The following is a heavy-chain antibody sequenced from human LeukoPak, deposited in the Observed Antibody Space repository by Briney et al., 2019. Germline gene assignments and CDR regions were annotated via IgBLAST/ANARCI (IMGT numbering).Heavy chain of an antibody. CDR1: GGSISRYY. V-gene: IGHV4-59*12. D-gene: IGHD6-19*01. CDR2: IYYSGST. J-gene: IGHJ1*01. Sequence: SETLSLTCTGSGGSISRYYWNWIRQPPGKGLEWMGYIYYSGSTNYNPSLKSRVTISVDTSKNQFSLKLSSVTAADTAVYYCASGGWYPAPFQHWGQGALLPVSS. CDR3: ASGGWYPAPFQH.